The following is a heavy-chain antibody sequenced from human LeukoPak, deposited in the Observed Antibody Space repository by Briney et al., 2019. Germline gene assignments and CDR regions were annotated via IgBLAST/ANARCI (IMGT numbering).Heavy chain of an antibody. CDR3: ARDRMVTYFDY. V-gene: IGHV3-23*01. Sequence: GGSLRLSCAASGFTFSNYAMSWVRQAPGKGLEWVSAISGSGDSTYYADSVKGRFTISRDNSKNTLYLQMNSLRAEDTAMYYCARDRMVTYFDYWGQGTLVTVSS. D-gene: IGHD5-18*01. CDR1: GFTFSNYA. CDR2: ISGSGDST. J-gene: IGHJ4*02.